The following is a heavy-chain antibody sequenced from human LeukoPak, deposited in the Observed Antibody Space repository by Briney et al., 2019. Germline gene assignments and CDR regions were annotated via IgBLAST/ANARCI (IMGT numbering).Heavy chain of an antibody. CDR1: GYTFTSYA. V-gene: IGHV7-4-1*02. J-gene: IGHJ6*02. Sequence: SVKVSCKASGYTFTSYAMNWVRQAPGQGLEWMGWINTNTGNPTYAQGFTGRFVFSLDTSVSTAYLQISSLKAEDTAVYYCARDRLPIVVVTAGHLVGMDVWGQGTTVTVSS. CDR2: INTNTGNP. D-gene: IGHD2-21*02. CDR3: ARDRLPIVVVTAGHLVGMDV.